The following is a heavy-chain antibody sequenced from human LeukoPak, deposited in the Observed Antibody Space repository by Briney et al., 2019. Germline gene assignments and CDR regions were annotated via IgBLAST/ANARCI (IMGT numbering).Heavy chain of an antibody. J-gene: IGHJ4*02. V-gene: IGHV4-34*01. Sequence: SETLSLTCAVYGGSFSGYYWSWIRQPPGKGLEWIEEINHSGSTNYNPSLKSRVTISVDTSKNQFSLKLSSVTAADTAVYYCARGLWKLEPRDTYYFDYWGQGTLVTVSS. CDR3: ARGLWKLEPRDTYYFDY. D-gene: IGHD1-14*01. CDR2: INHSGST. CDR1: GGSFSGYY.